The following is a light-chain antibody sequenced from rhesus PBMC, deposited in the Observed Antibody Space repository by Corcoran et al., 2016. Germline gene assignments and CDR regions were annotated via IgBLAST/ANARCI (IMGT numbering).Light chain of an antibody. V-gene: IGKV3-40*03. J-gene: IGKJ1*01. Sequence: EIVMTQSPATLSLSPGETATLSCRASQSVGSYLAWYQQKPGQDPKLLVHSAYFRATGIPDRFNGSGYRTDFTLTISSLEPEDCGVYHCQQYNDLLRTFGQGTKVEIK. CDR3: QQYNDLLRT. CDR1: QSVGSY. CDR2: SAY.